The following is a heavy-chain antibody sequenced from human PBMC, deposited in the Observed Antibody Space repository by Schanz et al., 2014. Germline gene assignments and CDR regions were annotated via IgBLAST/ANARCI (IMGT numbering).Heavy chain of an antibody. J-gene: IGHJ4*02. CDR1: GFTVSNNY. D-gene: IGHD1-26*01. CDR2: LYNNGAA. Sequence: EVQLVESGGGLVQPGGSLRLSCAASGFTVSNNYMSWVRQPPGKGLEWVSVLYNNGAAYYAESVKGRFAISRDNSKDTLYLQMNSLRTEDTAVYYCAGDWASGRYYSDYWGQGTLVTVSS. CDR3: AGDWASGRYYSDY. V-gene: IGHV3-66*02.